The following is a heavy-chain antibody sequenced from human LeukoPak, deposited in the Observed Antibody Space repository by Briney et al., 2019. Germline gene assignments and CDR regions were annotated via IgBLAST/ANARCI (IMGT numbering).Heavy chain of an antibody. V-gene: IGHV1-3*01. CDR3: ARALWNSGYPFDY. Sequence: ASVTVSCKASGYTFTNYAMHWVRQAPGQRLEWMGWINAGNGNTKYSQKFQGRVTITRDTSASTAYMEPSSLRSEDTAVYYCARALWNSGYPFDYWGQGTLVTVSS. CDR2: INAGNGNT. CDR1: GYTFTNYA. J-gene: IGHJ4*02. D-gene: IGHD5-12*01.